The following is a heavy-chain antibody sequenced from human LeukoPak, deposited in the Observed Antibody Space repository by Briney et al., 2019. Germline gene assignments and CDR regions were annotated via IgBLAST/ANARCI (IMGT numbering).Heavy chain of an antibody. D-gene: IGHD6-13*01. CDR2: IIPIFGIA. V-gene: IGHV1-69*04. CDR3: ARKFSKSSSWDS. CDR1: GGTFSSYA. J-gene: IGHJ5*01. Sequence: SVKVSCKASGGTFSSYAISWVRQAPGQGLEWMGRIIPIFGIANYAQKFQGRVTITADKSTSTAYMELSSLRSEDTAVYYCARKFSKSSSWDSWGQGTLVTVSS.